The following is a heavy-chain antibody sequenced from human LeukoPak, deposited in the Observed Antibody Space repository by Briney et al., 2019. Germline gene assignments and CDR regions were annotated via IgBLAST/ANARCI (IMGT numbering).Heavy chain of an antibody. CDR1: GYTFTGYY. CDR2: INPNSGGT. V-gene: IGHV1-2*02. CDR3: ARDSLELDYYYYYYGMDV. D-gene: IGHD1-26*01. Sequence: ASVKASCKASGYTFTGYYMHWVRQAPGQGLEWMGWINPNSGGTNYAQKFQGRVTMTRDTSISTAYMELSRLRSDDTAVYYCARDSLELDYYYYYYGMDVWGQGTTVTVSS. J-gene: IGHJ6*02.